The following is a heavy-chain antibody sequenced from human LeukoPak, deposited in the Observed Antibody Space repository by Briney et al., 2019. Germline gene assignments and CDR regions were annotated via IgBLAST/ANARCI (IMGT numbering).Heavy chain of an antibody. CDR2: ISAYNSNT. D-gene: IGHD6-13*01. V-gene: IGHV1-18*01. CDR1: GYTFTSYG. J-gene: IGHJ4*02. Sequence: ASVKVSCKASGYTFTSYGISWVRQAPGQGLEWMGWISAYNSNTNYAQKHKGRATMTTDTSTSTAYMELRSLRSDDTAVYYCARGHKNRFSSSWLTFDYWGQGTLVTVSS. CDR3: ARGHKNRFSSSWLTFDY.